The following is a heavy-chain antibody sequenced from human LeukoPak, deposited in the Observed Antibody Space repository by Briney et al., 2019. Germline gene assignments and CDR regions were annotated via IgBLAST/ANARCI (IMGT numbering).Heavy chain of an antibody. D-gene: IGHD4-23*01. CDR2: ISTGSSTT. Sequence: GGSLRLSCAASEFAFSTYNMNWVRQAPGKGLEWVSYISTGSSTTYYADSVKGRFTISRDNVENSLYLRKNSLRDEDTAVYYCARVAAGYSVNYFDYWGQGTLVTVSS. V-gene: IGHV3-48*02. CDR1: EFAFSTYN. J-gene: IGHJ4*02. CDR3: ARVAAGYSVNYFDY.